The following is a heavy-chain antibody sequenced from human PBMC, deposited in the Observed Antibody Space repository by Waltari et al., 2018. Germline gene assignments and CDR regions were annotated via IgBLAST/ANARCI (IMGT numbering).Heavy chain of an antibody. D-gene: IGHD2-21*01. CDR2: IIPIFGTA. V-gene: IGHV1-69*06. J-gene: IGHJ3*02. CDR1: GFTFTSSA. Sequence: QLVQSGPEVKKPGTSVKVSCKASGFTFTSSAVQWVRQARGQRLEWMGGIIPIFGTANYAQKFQGRVTITADKSTSTAYMELSSLRSEDTAVYYCATGLVLLRCGGDCWTDAFDIWGQGTMVTVSS. CDR3: ATGLVLLRCGGDCWTDAFDI.